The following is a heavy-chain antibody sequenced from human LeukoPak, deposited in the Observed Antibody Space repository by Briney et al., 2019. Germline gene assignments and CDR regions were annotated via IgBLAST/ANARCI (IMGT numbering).Heavy chain of an antibody. CDR1: GGSFSGYY. D-gene: IGHD1-26*01. J-gene: IGHJ4*02. CDR2: INHSGST. V-gene: IGHV4-34*01. Sequence: PSETLSLTCAVYGGSFSGYYWSWIRQPPGKGLEWIGEINHSGSTNYNPSLKSRVTISVDTSKNQFSLKLSSVTAADTAVYYCAADSGSYDNGVYWGQGTLVTVSS. CDR3: AADSGSYDNGVY.